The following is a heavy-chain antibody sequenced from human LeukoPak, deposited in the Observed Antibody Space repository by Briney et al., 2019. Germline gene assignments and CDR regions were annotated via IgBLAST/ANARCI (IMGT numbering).Heavy chain of an antibody. CDR2: INHSGTT. CDR1: GGSFSGSY. CDR3: ARGIVYGSGSYYKAYYFDS. J-gene: IGHJ4*02. Sequence: SGALSLTCSVSGGSFSGSYWSWIRQPPGKGLEWIGEINHSGTTNYNPSLASRVTVSVDTSKNQFSLNLTSVTAADTAVYFCARGIVYGSGSYYKAYYFDSWGQGTLVTVSS. D-gene: IGHD3-10*01. V-gene: IGHV4-34*01.